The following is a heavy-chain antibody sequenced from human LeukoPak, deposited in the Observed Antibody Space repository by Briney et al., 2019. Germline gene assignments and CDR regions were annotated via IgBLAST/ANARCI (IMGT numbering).Heavy chain of an antibody. J-gene: IGHJ4*02. CDR2: ISGSGDGT. V-gene: IGHV3-23*01. CDR1: GSNFNSYI. CDR3: AKTSGTGNSGTHPLDY. D-gene: IGHD2/OR15-2a*01. Sequence: GGSLRLSCAASGSNFNSYIMNWVRQAPGKGLERVSGISGSGDGTYYAESVKGRFTISRDNSKNTLFLQMNSLRAEDTAVYYCAKTSGTGNSGTHPLDYWGQGTLVTVSS.